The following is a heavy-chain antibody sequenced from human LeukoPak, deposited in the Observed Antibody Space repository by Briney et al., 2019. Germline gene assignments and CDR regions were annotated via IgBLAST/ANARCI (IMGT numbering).Heavy chain of an antibody. CDR2: ISSSGSKI. CDR3: ARVFGGAVADY. V-gene: IGHV3-48*03. J-gene: IGHJ4*02. CDR1: GFTVSSNY. Sequence: GGSLRLSCAASGFTVSSNYMTWVRQAPGKGLEWVSYISSSGSKIYYADSVKGRFTISRDNAKNSLDLQMNSLRAEDTAVYYCARVFGGAVADYWGQGTLVTVSS. D-gene: IGHD6-19*01.